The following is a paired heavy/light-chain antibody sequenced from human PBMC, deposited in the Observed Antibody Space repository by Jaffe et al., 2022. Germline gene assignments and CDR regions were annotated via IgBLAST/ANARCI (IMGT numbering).Heavy chain of an antibody. CDR1: GGSISSSNW. CDR3: ASYGSGDYYFDY. V-gene: IGHV4-4*02. J-gene: IGHJ4*02. CDR2: IYHSGST. D-gene: IGHD3-10*01. Sequence: QVQLQESGPGLVKPSGTLSLTCAVSGGSISSSNWWSWIRQPPGKGLEWIGEIYHSGSTNCNPSLKSRVTISVDKSKNQFSLKLSSVTAADTAVYYCASYGSGDYYFDYWGQGTLVTVSS.
Light chain of an antibody. CDR1: QSVSSN. CDR2: GAS. V-gene: IGKV3-15*01. CDR3: QQYNNWLWT. Sequence: EIVMTQSPATLSVSPGERATLSCRASQSVSSNLGWYQQKLGQAPRLLIYGASTRATGIPARFSGSGSGTEFTLTISSLQSEDFAVYYCQQYNNWLWTFGQGTKVEIK. J-gene: IGKJ1*01.